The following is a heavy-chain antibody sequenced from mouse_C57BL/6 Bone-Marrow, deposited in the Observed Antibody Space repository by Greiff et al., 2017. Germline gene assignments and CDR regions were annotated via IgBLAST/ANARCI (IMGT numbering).Heavy chain of an antibody. CDR3: ARAGPLGRSFDY. D-gene: IGHD4-1*01. Sequence: QVQLQQPGAELVKPGASVKMSCKASGYTFTSYWITWVKQRPGQGLEWIGDIYPTSGRTNYNEKFKSKAILTVDTSSNTAYMQLRSLTSEDSAVFNSARAGPLGRSFDYWGQGTTLTVSS. CDR2: IYPTSGRT. V-gene: IGHV1-55*01. CDR1: GYTFTSYW. J-gene: IGHJ2*01.